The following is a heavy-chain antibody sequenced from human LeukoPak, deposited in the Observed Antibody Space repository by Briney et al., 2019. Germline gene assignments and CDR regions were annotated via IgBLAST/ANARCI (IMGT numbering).Heavy chain of an antibody. Sequence: SETLSLTCAVYGGSFSGYYWSWIRQPPGKGLEWIGEINHSGSTNYNPSLKSRVTISVDTSKNQFSLKLSSVTAADTAVYYCARGVTSDYWGQGTLVTVSS. CDR1: GGSFSGYY. J-gene: IGHJ4*02. CDR2: INHSGST. D-gene: IGHD3-10*01. CDR3: ARGVTSDY. V-gene: IGHV4-34*01.